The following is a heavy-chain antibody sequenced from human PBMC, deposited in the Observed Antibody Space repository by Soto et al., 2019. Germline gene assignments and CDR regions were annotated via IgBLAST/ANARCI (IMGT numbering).Heavy chain of an antibody. V-gene: IGHV3-23*01. CDR3: AKDTLNDSGSFDY. J-gene: IGHJ4*02. D-gene: IGHD6-19*01. CDR1: GFTFRTYG. Sequence: GGSLRLSCAAAGFTFRTYGMTWVGQAPGKGLEWVSGISGSGGERYYGDSWEGRFSISRDNSENTLFLQMHSLRAEDTAIYYCAKDTLNDSGSFDYWGQGTLVTVSS. CDR2: ISGSGGER.